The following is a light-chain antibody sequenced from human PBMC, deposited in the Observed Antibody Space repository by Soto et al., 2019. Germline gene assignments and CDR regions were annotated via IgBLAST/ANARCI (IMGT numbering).Light chain of an antibody. CDR1: QGISSA. Sequence: AIQLTQSPSSLSASVGDRVTITCRASQGISSALAWYQQKPGKAPKVLIYDASSLESGVPSRFSGSGSGTDFTLTISSLQPADFATYYCQQFNSYPQTFGQGTKVEIK. J-gene: IGKJ1*01. CDR3: QQFNSYPQT. V-gene: IGKV1-13*02. CDR2: DAS.